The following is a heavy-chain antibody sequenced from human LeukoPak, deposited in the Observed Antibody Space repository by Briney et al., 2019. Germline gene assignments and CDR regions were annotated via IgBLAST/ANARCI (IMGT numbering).Heavy chain of an antibody. CDR2: VYSGGST. CDR1: GFTVSSNY. D-gene: IGHD1-26*01. CDR3: ATADSGSYYSGFDY. V-gene: IGHV3-66*01. J-gene: IGHJ4*02. Sequence: PGGSLTLSCAASGFTVSSNYMSWVRQAPGKGLEWVSVVYSGGSTHYADSVKGRFAISRDNSKNTLYLHMNSLRAEDTAVYYCATADSGSYYSGFDYWGQGTLVTVSS.